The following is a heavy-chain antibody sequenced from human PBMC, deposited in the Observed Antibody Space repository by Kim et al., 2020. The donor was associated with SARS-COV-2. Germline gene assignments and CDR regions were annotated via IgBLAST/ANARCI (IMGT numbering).Heavy chain of an antibody. CDR2: GGST. V-gene: IGHV3-53*01. Sequence: GGSTFYAASVKGRFTISRDNSKNTLYLQMNSLRAEETAVYYCARLPYGMDVWGQGTTVTVSS. CDR3: ARLPYGMDV. J-gene: IGHJ6*02.